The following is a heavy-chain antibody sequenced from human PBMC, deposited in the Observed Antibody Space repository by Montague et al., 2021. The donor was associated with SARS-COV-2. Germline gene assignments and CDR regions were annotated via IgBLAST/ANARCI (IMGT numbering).Heavy chain of an antibody. CDR3: APAVPVADDS. J-gene: IGHJ5*02. CDR2: ISSSSSYI. V-gene: IGHV3-21*01. D-gene: IGHD2-2*01. CDR1: GFSFSTYS. Sequence: SLRLSCAASGFSFSTYSMNWVRQAPGKGLEWVSSISSSSSYIYYADSVKGRFTISRDNAESSLYLQMNSLRAEDTAVYYCAPAVPVADDSWGQGTLVTVSS.